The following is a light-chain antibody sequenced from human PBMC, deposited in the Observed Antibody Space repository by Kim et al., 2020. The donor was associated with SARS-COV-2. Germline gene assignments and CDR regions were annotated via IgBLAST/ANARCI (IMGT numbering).Light chain of an antibody. CDR3: QSYDSSLTAWV. Sequence: QSVLTQPPSVSGAPGQRVTISCTGSSSNIGARYDVHWYQQLPGTAPELLIYGNDNRPSGVPDRFSGSRSGTSASLAITGLQAEDEADYYCQSYDSSLTAWVFGGGTQLTVL. CDR2: GND. V-gene: IGLV1-40*01. CDR1: SSNIGARYD. J-gene: IGLJ3*02.